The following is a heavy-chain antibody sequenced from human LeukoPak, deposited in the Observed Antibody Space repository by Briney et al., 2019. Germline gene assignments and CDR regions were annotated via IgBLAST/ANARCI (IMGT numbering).Heavy chain of an antibody. CDR2: IYYSGST. D-gene: IGHD3-10*01. CDR3: ARYYYGSGSYPLPTYYYYMDV. V-gene: IGHV4-59*01. J-gene: IGHJ6*03. Sequence: SETLSLTCTVSGGSISSYYWSWIRQPPGKGLEWIGYIYYSGSTNYNPSLKSRVTISVDTSKNQFSLKLSSVTAADTAVYYCARYYYGSGSYPLPTYYYYMDVWGKGTTVTISS. CDR1: GGSISSYY.